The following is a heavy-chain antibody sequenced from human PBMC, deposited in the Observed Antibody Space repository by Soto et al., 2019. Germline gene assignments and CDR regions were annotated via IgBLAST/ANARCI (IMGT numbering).Heavy chain of an antibody. V-gene: IGHV4-30-2*01. Sequence: SETLSLTCATSGAPITWGAYSWNWIRQPPGMGLEWIGYIFHRGRTYYNPALMSRLTRAGQRYSTQFSLKKSSVTATDPAVCQGARGMVLGPSAYMLNVLGSRGQGALVT. J-gene: IGHJ5*01. D-gene: IGHD2-8*02. CDR2: IFHRGRT. CDR1: GAPITWGAYS. CDR3: ARGMVLGPSAYMLNVLGS.